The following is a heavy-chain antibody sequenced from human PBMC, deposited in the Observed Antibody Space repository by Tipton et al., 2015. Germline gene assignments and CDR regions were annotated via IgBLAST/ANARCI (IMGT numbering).Heavy chain of an antibody. CDR3: ASGDPFCSSTFCPADFYAIDV. CDR1: GYPLTGYF. Sequence: QVQLVQSGAEVKKPGASVKVSCEASGYPLTGYFVHWVRQAPGQGLEWVGWINPNSGGTNYAQQFQGRVTMTRDTSISTVYMELNRLTSDDTAAYFCASGDPFCSSTFCPADFYAIDVWGQGTTVTVSS. J-gene: IGHJ6*02. V-gene: IGHV1-2*02. CDR2: INPNSGGT. D-gene: IGHD2-2*01.